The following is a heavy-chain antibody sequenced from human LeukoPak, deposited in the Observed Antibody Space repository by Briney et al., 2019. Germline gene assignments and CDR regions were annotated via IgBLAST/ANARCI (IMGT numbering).Heavy chain of an antibody. CDR1: GFTFSSYG. D-gene: IGHD6-19*01. J-gene: IGHJ4*02. Sequence: PGRSLRLSCAASGFTFSSYGMHWVRQAPGKGLEWVAVISYDGSNKYYADSVKGRFTISRDNSKNTLYLQMNSLRAEDTAVYYCARGREKVAVAGTSFDYWGQGTLVTVSS. CDR3: ARGREKVAVAGTSFDY. V-gene: IGHV3-30*03. CDR2: ISYDGSNK.